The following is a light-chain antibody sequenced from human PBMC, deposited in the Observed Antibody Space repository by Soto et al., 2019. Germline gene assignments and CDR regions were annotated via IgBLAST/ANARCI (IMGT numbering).Light chain of an antibody. CDR3: QQSNNWPSFT. CDR2: GAS. V-gene: IGKV3-15*01. Sequence: DIVMTQSPATLSVSPVERATLSCRASQSVSSNLAWYQQKPGQAPRHLVYGASTRATGIPARFSGSGSGTEFILTISSLQSEDFALYYCQQSNNWPSFTFGPGTKVDIK. J-gene: IGKJ3*01. CDR1: QSVSSN.